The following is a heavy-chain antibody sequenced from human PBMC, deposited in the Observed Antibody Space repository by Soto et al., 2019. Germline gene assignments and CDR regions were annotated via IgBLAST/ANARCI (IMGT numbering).Heavy chain of an antibody. CDR2: IYSGGST. Sequence: GGSLRLSCAASGFTVSSNYMSWVRQAPGKGLEWVSVIYSGGSTNYAVTVKGRFTISRNNSKNTLYLQMNSLRAEDTAMYYCARVVVPAAMRSSGAFDIWGQGTMVTVSS. CDR3: ARVVVPAAMRSSGAFDI. CDR1: GFTVSSNY. V-gene: IGHV3-53*04. J-gene: IGHJ3*02. D-gene: IGHD2-2*01.